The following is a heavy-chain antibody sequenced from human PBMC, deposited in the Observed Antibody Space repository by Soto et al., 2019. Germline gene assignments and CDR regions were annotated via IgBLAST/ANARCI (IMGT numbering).Heavy chain of an antibody. CDR2: ITGKPNSYAT. Sequence: GGSLRLSCAASGFTFSDYAFHWVRQASGKGLEWVGRITGKPNSYATAYAVSVKGRFTISRDDSKNTAFLQMNSLKTEDTAVYYCTRLDCSGGSCDVGFDFWGQGTMVTVSS. J-gene: IGHJ3*01. CDR3: TRLDCSGGSCDVGFDF. CDR1: GFTFSDYA. V-gene: IGHV3-73*01. D-gene: IGHD2-15*01.